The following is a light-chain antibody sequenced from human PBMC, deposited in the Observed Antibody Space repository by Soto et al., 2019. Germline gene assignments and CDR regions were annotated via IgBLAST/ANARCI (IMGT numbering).Light chain of an antibody. CDR3: SSYTSSDSWV. CDR1: GSDVGGYNY. V-gene: IGLV2-14*01. Sequence: QSVLTQPASVSGSPGQSITISCTGTGSDVGGYNYVSWSQQHPGKAPKLIIYEVTNRPSGVSNRFSGSKSGNTASLTISGLQAEDEADYYCSSYTSSDSWVFGGGTKVTVL. J-gene: IGLJ3*02. CDR2: EVT.